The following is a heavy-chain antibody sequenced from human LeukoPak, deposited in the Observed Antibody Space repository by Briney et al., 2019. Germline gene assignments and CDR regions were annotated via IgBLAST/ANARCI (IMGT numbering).Heavy chain of an antibody. CDR3: KGYDILTGYYSIDY. CDR1: GYSFPNYW. CDR2: ISGSGGST. J-gene: IGHJ4*02. V-gene: IGHV3-23*01. Sequence: GESLKISCEVSGYSFPNYWIAWVRQVPGKGLEWVSAISGSGGSTYYADSVKGRFTISRDNSKNTLYLQMNSLRAEDTAVYYCKGYDILTGYYSIDYWGQGTLVTVSS. D-gene: IGHD3-9*01.